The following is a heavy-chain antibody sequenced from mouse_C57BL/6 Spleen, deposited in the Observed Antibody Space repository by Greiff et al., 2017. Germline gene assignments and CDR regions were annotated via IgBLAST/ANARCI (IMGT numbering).Heavy chain of an antibody. Sequence: EVMLVESEGGLVQPGSSMKLSCTASGFTFSDYYMAWVRQVPEKGLEWVANINYDGSSTYYLDSLKSRFIISRDNANNILYLQMSSLKSEDTATYYCVRVDGAGQFAYWGQGTLVTVSA. CDR3: VRVDGAGQFAY. CDR2: INYDGSST. CDR1: GFTFSDYY. D-gene: IGHD1-2*01. J-gene: IGHJ3*01. V-gene: IGHV5-16*01.